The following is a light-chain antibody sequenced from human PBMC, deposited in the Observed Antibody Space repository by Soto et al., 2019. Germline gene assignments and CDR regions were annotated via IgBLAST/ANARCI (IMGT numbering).Light chain of an antibody. CDR3: QRHDNYPLS. CDR1: QGIKSH. V-gene: IGKV1-9*01. CDR2: AAS. Sequence: DIQLTQSPSFLSASVGDRVTITCRASQGIKSHLAWYQQKPGKAPKLLIYAASTLQSGVPSRFSGGGSGTEFPLTISRLQPEDFATYYCQRHDNYPLSFGGGTKVEIK. J-gene: IGKJ4*01.